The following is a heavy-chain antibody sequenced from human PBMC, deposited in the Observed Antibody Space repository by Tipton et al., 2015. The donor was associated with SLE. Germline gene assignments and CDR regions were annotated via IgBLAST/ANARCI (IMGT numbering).Heavy chain of an antibody. D-gene: IGHD6-19*01. Sequence: TLSLTCTVSGDSINSYYWSWIRQPPGKGLEWIGYIYYSGSTKYNPSLKSRVTISVDTSKNQFSLKLSSVTAADTAVYYCAREMYSSGDYYFYCMDVWGKGTTVTVSS. J-gene: IGHJ6*03. CDR3: AREMYSSGDYYFYCMDV. CDR1: GDSINSYY. V-gene: IGHV4-59*01. CDR2: IYYSGST.